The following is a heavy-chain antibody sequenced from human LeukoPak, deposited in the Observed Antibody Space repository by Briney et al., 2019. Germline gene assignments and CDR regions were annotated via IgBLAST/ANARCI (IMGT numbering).Heavy chain of an antibody. Sequence: PGGSLRLSCAASGFTVSSNYMSWIRQAPGKGLEWVSVIYSGGSTYYADSVKGRFTIFRDNSKNTLYLQMNSLRAEDTAVYYCARDREDIVVVPAASYYYYYYMDVWGKGTTVTISS. CDR1: GFTVSSNY. CDR2: IYSGGST. CDR3: ARDREDIVVVPAASYYYYYYMDV. V-gene: IGHV3-53*01. J-gene: IGHJ6*03. D-gene: IGHD2-2*01.